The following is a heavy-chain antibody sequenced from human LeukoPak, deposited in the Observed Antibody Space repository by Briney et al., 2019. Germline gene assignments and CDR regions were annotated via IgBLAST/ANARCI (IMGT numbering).Heavy chain of an antibody. CDR3: AKGALAGATENSDY. D-gene: IGHD1-26*01. CDR2: IGSSGNTI. V-gene: IGHV3-11*04. J-gene: IGHJ4*02. Sequence: PGGSLRLSCAASGFTFSDYYMSWIRQAPGQGLEWVSYIGSSGNTISYADSVKGRFTISRDNAKNSLYLQMNSLRAEDTAVYYCAKGALAGATENSDYWGQGTLVTVSS. CDR1: GFTFSDYY.